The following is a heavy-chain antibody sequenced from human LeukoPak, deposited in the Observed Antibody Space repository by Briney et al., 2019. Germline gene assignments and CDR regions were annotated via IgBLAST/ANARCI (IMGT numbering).Heavy chain of an antibody. V-gene: IGHV3-23*01. Sequence: PGGSLRLSCAASGFTFSSYAMTWVRQAPGKGLEWISGISSSGGDTYYPDSVKGRFIISRDNSKNTLHLQMNSLRAEDTAVYYCAKDLVVTEGCCSGGSCSIFDYWGQGTLVTVSS. CDR3: AKDLVVTEGCCSGGSCSIFDY. CDR2: ISSSGGDT. D-gene: IGHD2-15*01. J-gene: IGHJ4*02. CDR1: GFTFSSYA.